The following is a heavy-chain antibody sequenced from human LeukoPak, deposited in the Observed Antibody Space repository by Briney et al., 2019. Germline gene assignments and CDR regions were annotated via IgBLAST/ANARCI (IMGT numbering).Heavy chain of an antibody. J-gene: IGHJ4*02. CDR3: ARGNYYDSSGYPLPFDY. D-gene: IGHD3-22*01. Sequence: GASVKVSCKASGYTFTSYGISWVRQAPGQGLEWMGWISAYNGNTNYAQKLQGRVTMTTDTSTSTAYVELRSLRSDDTAVYYCARGNYYDSSGYPLPFDYWGQGTLVTVSS. CDR1: GYTFTSYG. CDR2: ISAYNGNT. V-gene: IGHV1-18*01.